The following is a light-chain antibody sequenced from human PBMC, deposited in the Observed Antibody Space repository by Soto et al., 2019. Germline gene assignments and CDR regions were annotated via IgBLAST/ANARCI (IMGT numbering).Light chain of an antibody. Sequence: QLVLIQPPSASGTPGQRVTISCSGSSSNIGRNIVNWYQQLPGTAPKLLIYKNNERPSGVPDRFSGSKSGTSASLAISGLQSEDEADYYCASWDDTQDGDWVFGGGTKLTVL. CDR3: ASWDDTQDGDWV. J-gene: IGLJ3*02. V-gene: IGLV1-44*01. CDR2: KNN. CDR1: SSNIGRNI.